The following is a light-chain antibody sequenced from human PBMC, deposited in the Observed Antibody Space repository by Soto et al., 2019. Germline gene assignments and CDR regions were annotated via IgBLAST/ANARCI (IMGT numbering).Light chain of an antibody. Sequence: LTQPASVSGSPGQSITISCTGTSSDVGGYNYVSWYQQHPGKAPKLMIYDVSNRPSGVSNRFSGSKSGNTASLTISGLQAEDEADYYCSSYTSSTLYVFGTGTK. CDR1: SSDVGGYNY. CDR3: SSYTSSTLYV. CDR2: DVS. V-gene: IGLV2-14*01. J-gene: IGLJ1*01.